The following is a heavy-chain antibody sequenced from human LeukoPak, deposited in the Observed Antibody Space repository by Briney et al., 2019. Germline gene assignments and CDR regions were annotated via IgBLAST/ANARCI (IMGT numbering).Heavy chain of an antibody. D-gene: IGHD3-10*01. V-gene: IGHV1-2*06. CDR2: INPNSGGT. J-gene: IGHJ1*01. Sequence: ASAKVSCKASGYTFTGYYMHWVRQAPGQGLEWMGRINPNSGGTNYAQKFQGRVTMTRDTSISTAYMELSRLRSDDTAVYYCARGGSGSYYKYFQHWGQGTLVTVSS. CDR1: GYTFTGYY. CDR3: ARGGSGSYYKYFQH.